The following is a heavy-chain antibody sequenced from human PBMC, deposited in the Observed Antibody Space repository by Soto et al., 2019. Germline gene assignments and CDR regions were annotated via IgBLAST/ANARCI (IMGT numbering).Heavy chain of an antibody. D-gene: IGHD5-12*01. CDR3: ARESVASAHDY. V-gene: IGHV1-3*01. J-gene: IGHJ4*02. CDR2: INAGNGNT. Sequence: ASVKVSCKASGYTFTSYAMRWVRQAPGQRLEWMGWINAGNGNTKYSQKFQGRVTITRDTSASTAYMELSSLRSEDTAVYYCARESVASAHDYWGQGTLVTVTS. CDR1: GYTFTSYA.